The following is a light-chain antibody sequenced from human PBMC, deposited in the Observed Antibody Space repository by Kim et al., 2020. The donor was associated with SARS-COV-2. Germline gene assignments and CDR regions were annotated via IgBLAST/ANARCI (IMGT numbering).Light chain of an antibody. CDR1: QSTSSY. V-gene: IGKV1-39*01. J-gene: IGKJ2*01. Sequence: SASVGDRVTITCRASQSTSSYLNWYQQKPGKAPNLLIYAASSLQSGVPSRFSGSGSGTDFTLTISNLQPEDCATYYCQQSYSTPYTFGQGTKLEI. CDR3: QQSYSTPYT. CDR2: AAS.